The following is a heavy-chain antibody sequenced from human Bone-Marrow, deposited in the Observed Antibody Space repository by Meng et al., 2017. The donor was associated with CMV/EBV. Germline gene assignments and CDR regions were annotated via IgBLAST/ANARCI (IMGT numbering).Heavy chain of an antibody. D-gene: IGHD5-12*01. CDR3: ARGRLSGYSGYDHYYYYGMDV. V-gene: IGHV3-30*19. Sequence: GESLKISCAASGFTVSLNDMTWVRQAPGKGLEWVAVISYDGSNKYYADSVKGRFTISRDNSKNTLYLQMNSLRAEDTAVYYCARGRLSGYSGYDHYYYYGMDVWGQGTTVTVSS. CDR2: ISYDGSNK. J-gene: IGHJ6*02. CDR1: GFTVSLND.